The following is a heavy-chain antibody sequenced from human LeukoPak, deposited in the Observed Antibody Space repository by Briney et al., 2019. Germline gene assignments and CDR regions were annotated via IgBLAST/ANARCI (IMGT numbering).Heavy chain of an antibody. CDR2: IYYSGST. CDR3: ARTGYSSGWFDY. CDR1: GGSISSYY. V-gene: IGHV4-59*01. D-gene: IGHD6-19*01. J-gene: IGHJ4*02. Sequence: SETLSLTCTVSGGSISSYYWSWIRQPPGKGLEWIGYIYYSGSTNYNPSLKSRVTISVDTSKNQFSLKLSSATAADTAVYYCARTGYSSGWFDYWGQGTLVTVSS.